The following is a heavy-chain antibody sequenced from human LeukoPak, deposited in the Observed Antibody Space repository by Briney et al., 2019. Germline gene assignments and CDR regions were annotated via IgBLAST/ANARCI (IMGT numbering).Heavy chain of an antibody. V-gene: IGHV3-15*01. J-gene: IGHJ4*02. D-gene: IGHD5-12*01. CDR1: GFIFSNAS. CDR2: IKSKTEGGTT. CDR3: TTTYIVASTRKFGDY. Sequence: GGSLRLSCAASGFIFSNASMNWVRQAPGKGLEWVGRIKSKTEGGTTDYAAPVKGRFTISRDDSQNTVDLEIRSLTAEDTAMYFCTTTYIVASTRKFGDYWGQGTLVVVSS.